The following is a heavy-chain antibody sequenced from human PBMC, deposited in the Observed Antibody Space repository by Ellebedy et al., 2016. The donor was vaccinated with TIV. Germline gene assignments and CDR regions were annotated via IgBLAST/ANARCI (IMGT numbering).Heavy chain of an antibody. D-gene: IGHD2-15*01. J-gene: IGHJ4*02. CDR3: ASDADCSWGSFAFDY. CDR2: IYYSGRT. V-gene: IGHV4-39*07. CDR1: GDSISSSTYY. Sequence: MPSETLSLTCTVSGDSISSSTYYWGWIRQPPGKGLEWIGSIYYSGRTYYNPSLKSRVTMSVDTSKNQFSLKLSSVTAADTAVYHCASDADCSWGSFAFDYWGQGTLVTVFS.